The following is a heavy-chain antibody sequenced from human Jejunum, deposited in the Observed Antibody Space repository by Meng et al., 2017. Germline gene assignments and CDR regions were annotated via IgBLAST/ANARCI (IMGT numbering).Heavy chain of an antibody. V-gene: IGHV4-4*07. J-gene: IGHJ6*02. D-gene: IGHD2-15*01. CDR1: GASISGFY. CDR2: MYTSGAT. CDR3: ASEKVVVTTYYYYYPLDV. Sequence: SETLSPTCTVPGASISGFYWSWIRQTAGKGLEWIGRMYTSGATIYNPSLKSRVTMSVDTSKNQFSLKLTSVTAAETAVDYCASEKVVVTTYYYYYPLDVWGLGTTVTVSS.